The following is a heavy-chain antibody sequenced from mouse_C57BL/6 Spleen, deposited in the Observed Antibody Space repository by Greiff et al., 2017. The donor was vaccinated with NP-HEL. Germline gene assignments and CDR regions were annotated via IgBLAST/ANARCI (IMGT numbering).Heavy chain of an antibody. Sequence: QVQLQQPGAELVMPGASVKLSCKASGYTFTSYWMHWVKQRPGQGLEWIGEIDPSDSYTNYNQKFKGKSTLTVDKSSSTAYMQLSSLTSEDSAVYYCARAAGGYSFAYWGQGTLVTVSA. CDR2: IDPSDSYT. V-gene: IGHV1-69*01. CDR1: GYTFTSYW. D-gene: IGHD2-3*01. J-gene: IGHJ3*01. CDR3: ARAAGGYSFAY.